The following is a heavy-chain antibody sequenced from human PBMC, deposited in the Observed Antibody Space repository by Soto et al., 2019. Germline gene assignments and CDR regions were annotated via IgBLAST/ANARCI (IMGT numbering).Heavy chain of an antibody. CDR3: AKRLAVDTAMVSKIYYYYYGMDV. CDR1: GFTFSSYA. CDR2: ISGSGGST. J-gene: IGHJ6*02. D-gene: IGHD5-18*01. V-gene: IGHV3-23*01. Sequence: PGGSLRLSCAASGFTFSSYAMSWVRQAPGKGLEWVSAISGSGGSTYYADSVKGRFTISRDNSKNTLYLQMNSLRAEDTAVYYCAKRLAVDTAMVSKIYYYYYGMDVWGQGTTVTVSS.